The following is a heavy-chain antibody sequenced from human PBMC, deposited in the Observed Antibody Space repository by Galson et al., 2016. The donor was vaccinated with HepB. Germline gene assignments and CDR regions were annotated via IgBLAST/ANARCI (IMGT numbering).Heavy chain of an antibody. CDR1: GDSISSYF. CDR2: VYSSGST. D-gene: IGHD5-12*01. Sequence: ETLSLTCSVSGDSISSYFWSWIRQPPGKGLEWIGYVYSSGSTIYNPSLQSRVTMPVDTSKNQFSLNLESVTAADTAVFYCARLRYSGNFDFWGEGTLVTVSS. V-gene: IGHV4-59*01. J-gene: IGHJ4*02. CDR3: ARLRYSGNFDF.